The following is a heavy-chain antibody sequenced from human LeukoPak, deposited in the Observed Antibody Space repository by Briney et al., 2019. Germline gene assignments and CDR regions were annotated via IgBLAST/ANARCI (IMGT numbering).Heavy chain of an antibody. J-gene: IGHJ4*02. Sequence: PGGSLRLSCAASGFTFDDYAMHWVRRAPGKGLEWVSGISWNSGSIGYADSVKGRFTISRDNAKNSLYLQMNSLRAEDTALYYCAKGFNWNRAEFVDYWGQGTLVTVSS. D-gene: IGHD1-20*01. CDR2: ISWNSGSI. V-gene: IGHV3-9*01. CDR1: GFTFDDYA. CDR3: AKGFNWNRAEFVDY.